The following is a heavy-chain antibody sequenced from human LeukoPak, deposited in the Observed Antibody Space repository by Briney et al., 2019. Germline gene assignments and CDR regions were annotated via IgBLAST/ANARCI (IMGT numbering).Heavy chain of an antibody. CDR1: GFTFNSYW. V-gene: IGHV3-21*01. CDR3: AQGGATPGGAFDI. J-gene: IGHJ3*02. Sequence: GGSLKLSCAASGFTFNSYWIHWVRQAPGKGLEWVSSISSSSSYIYYADSVKGRFTTSRDNAKNSLYLQMNSLRAEDTAVYYCAQGGATPGGAFDIWGQGTMVTVSS. CDR2: ISSSSSYI. D-gene: IGHD1-26*01.